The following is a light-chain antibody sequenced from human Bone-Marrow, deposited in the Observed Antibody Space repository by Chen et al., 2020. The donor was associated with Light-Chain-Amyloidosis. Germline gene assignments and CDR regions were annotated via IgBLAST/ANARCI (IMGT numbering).Light chain of an antibody. CDR1: SSDVGGYNY. Sequence: QSALTQPRSVSGSPGQSVTISCTGTSSDVGGYNYVSWYQQHPGKSPKLLIYDVNERPSGVPDRFSVSTCGYKASRTISWLQAEDEADYYWCSFAGIITYWVFGGVTKRTVL. CDR3: CSFAGIITYWV. CDR2: DVN. V-gene: IGLV2-11*01. J-gene: IGLJ3*02.